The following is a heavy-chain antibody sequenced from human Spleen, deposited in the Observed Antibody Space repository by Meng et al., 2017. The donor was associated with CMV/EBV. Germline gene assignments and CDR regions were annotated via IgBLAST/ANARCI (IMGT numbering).Heavy chain of an antibody. J-gene: IGHJ6*02. V-gene: IGHV3-30*02. D-gene: IGHD2-2*01. CDR2: IRYDGSNK. Sequence: GESLKISCAASGFTFSSYGMHWVRQAPGKGLEWVAFIRYDGSNKYYADSVKGRLTISRDYSKNTLYLQMNSLRAEDTAVYYCAKDLSYCGTSSCYEGSRYYYAMDVWGQGTTVTVSS. CDR3: AKDLSYCGTSSCYEGSRYYYAMDV. CDR1: GFTFSSYG.